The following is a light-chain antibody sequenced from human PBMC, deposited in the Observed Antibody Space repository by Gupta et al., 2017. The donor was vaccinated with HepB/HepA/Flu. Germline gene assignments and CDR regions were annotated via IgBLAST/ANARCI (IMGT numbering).Light chain of an antibody. V-gene: IGKV1-5*03. CDR1: QSIGNW. CDR2: EAS. Sequence: DIQMTQSPSTLSASIGDRVTITCRASQSIGNWLAWIQQKPGQAPKVLIYEASSLEDGVPTRFSGIGSGTEFTLTISSLQPDDFATYYCQHDNSYSRTFGRGSTV. J-gene: IGKJ1*01. CDR3: QHDNSYSRT.